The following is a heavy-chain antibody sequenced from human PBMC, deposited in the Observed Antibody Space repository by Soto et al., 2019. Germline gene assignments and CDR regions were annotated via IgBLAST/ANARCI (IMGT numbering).Heavy chain of an antibody. CDR1: GGSISSSSYY. CDR2: IYYSGST. D-gene: IGHD1-26*01. Sequence: SETLSLTCTVSGGSISSSSYYWGWIHQPPGKGLEWIGSIYYSGSTYYNPSLKSRVTISVDTSKNPFSLKLSSVTAADTAVYYCARHSIVGATSRAQRFDYWGQGTLVTVSS. V-gene: IGHV4-39*01. CDR3: ARHSIVGATSRAQRFDY. J-gene: IGHJ4*02.